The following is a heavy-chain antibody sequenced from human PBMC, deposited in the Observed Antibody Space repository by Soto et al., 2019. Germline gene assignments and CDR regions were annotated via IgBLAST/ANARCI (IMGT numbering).Heavy chain of an antibody. J-gene: IGHJ5*02. Sequence: PPQTLSLTCAISGDSVSSNSAAWNWIRQSPSRGLEWLGRTYYRSKWYNDYAVSVKSRITINPDTSKNQFSLQLNSVTPEDTAVYYCARDLRFLRSPYSSGWYDWFDPWGQGTLVTVSS. CDR3: ARDLRFLRSPYSSGWYDWFDP. CDR2: TYYRSKWYN. V-gene: IGHV6-1*01. CDR1: GDSVSSNSAA. D-gene: IGHD6-19*01.